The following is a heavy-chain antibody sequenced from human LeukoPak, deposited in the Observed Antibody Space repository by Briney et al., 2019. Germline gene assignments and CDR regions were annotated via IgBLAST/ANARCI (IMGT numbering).Heavy chain of an antibody. CDR3: ARRPYDILTGYYEPPDY. D-gene: IGHD3-9*01. CDR1: GYSFTSYW. Sequence: GESLQISCKGSGYSFTSYWIGWVRQMPGKGLEWMGIIYPGDSDTRYSPSFQGQVTISADKSISTAYLQWSSLKASDTAMYYCARRPYDILTGYYEPPDYWGQGTLVTVSS. J-gene: IGHJ4*02. CDR2: IYPGDSDT. V-gene: IGHV5-51*01.